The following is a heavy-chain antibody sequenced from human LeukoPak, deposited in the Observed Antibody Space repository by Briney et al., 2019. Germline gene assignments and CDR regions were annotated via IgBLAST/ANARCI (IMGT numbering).Heavy chain of an antibody. V-gene: IGHV4-34*01. J-gene: IGHJ4*02. CDR3: ARGIESYGDYGY. Sequence: SETLSLTCAVYGGSFSGYHWSWIRQPPGKGLEWIGEINHSGSTNYNPSLKSRVTISVDTSKNQFSLKLSSVTAADTAVYYCARGIESYGDYGYWGQGILVTVSS. D-gene: IGHD4-17*01. CDR2: INHSGST. CDR1: GGSFSGYH.